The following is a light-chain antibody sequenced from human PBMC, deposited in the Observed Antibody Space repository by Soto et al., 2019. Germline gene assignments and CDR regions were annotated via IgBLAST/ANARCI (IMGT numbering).Light chain of an antibody. V-gene: IGKV1-17*03. CDR1: QGISDS. J-gene: IGKJ2*03. CDR3: AVSTCLLIS. CDR2: AAS. Sequence: QMTQSPSAMSASLGDRVTIPWRGVQGISDSLAWFQQIPGKVPKRLISAASTLEPGVPSRFSGSGSGTAFTLTICCLQAEDCVTYCCAVSTCLLISFDDGT.